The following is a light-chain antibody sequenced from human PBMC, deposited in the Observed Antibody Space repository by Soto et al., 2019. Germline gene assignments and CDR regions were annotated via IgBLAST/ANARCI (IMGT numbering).Light chain of an antibody. CDR1: SSNIGSNA. Sequence: QSFLTQPPSASGTPGQRVTISCSGGSSNIGSNAVNWYRQLPGTAPKLLIHSNNQRPSGVPDRFSGSKSGTSASLAISGLQSEDEADYYCAAWDDSLNGYVFGTGTKVTVL. CDR3: AAWDDSLNGYV. V-gene: IGLV1-44*01. J-gene: IGLJ1*01. CDR2: SNN.